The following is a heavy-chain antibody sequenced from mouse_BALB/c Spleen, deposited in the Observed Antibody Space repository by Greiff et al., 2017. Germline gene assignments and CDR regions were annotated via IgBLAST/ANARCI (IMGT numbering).Heavy chain of an antibody. CDR1: GFSLTSYG. Sequence: QVQLKESGPGLVAPSQSLSITCTVSGFSLTSYGVHWVRQPPGKGLEWLGVIWAGGSTNYNSALMSRLSISKDNSKSQVFLKMNSLQTDDTAMYYCARDCTTVNYAMDYWGQGTSVTVSS. D-gene: IGHD1-1*01. V-gene: IGHV2-9*02. J-gene: IGHJ4*01. CDR3: ARDCTTVNYAMDY. CDR2: IWAGGST.